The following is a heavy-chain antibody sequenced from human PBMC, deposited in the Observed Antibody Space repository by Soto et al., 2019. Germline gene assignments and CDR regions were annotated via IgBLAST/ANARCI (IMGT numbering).Heavy chain of an antibody. CDR2: IYYSGST. CDR1: GGSISSYY. Sequence: QVQLQESGPGLVKPSETLSLTCTVSGGSISSYYWSWIRQPPGKGLEWIGYIYYSGSTNYNPSLKSRVTISVDTSKNQFSLKLSSVTAADTAVYYCARYCSGGSCYRVGTYYYYGMDVWGQGTTVTVSS. J-gene: IGHJ6*02. CDR3: ARYCSGGSCYRVGTYYYYGMDV. V-gene: IGHV4-59*08. D-gene: IGHD2-15*01.